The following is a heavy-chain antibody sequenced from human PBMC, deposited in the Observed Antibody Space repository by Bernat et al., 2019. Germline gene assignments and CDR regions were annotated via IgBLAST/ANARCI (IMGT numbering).Heavy chain of an antibody. D-gene: IGHD2-15*01. Sequence: QVQLVESGGGVVQPGKSLRVSCAVSGFTFSNYAMHWVRQAPGKGLEWVAVLSFDGTKKYYAGSVKGRFTISRDNSKNMLYLHMNNLRSKDTAVYYCARESVNYSGLDYWGQGTLVTVST. CDR1: GFTFSNYA. V-gene: IGHV3-30-3*01. CDR3: ARESVNYSGLDY. J-gene: IGHJ4*02. CDR2: LSFDGTKK.